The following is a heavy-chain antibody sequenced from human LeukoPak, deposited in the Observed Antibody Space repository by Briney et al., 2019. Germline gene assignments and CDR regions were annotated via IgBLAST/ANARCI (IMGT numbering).Heavy chain of an antibody. V-gene: IGHV3-11*01. CDR2: ISSSGSTI. CDR3: AKGSITMIVVVPDY. CDR1: GFTFSDYY. J-gene: IGHJ4*02. D-gene: IGHD3-22*01. Sequence: GGSLRLSCAASGFTFSDYYMSWIRQAPGKGLEWVSYISSSGSTIYYADSVKGRFTISRDNSKNTLYLQMNSLRAEDTAVYYCAKGSITMIVVVPDYWGQGTLVTVSS.